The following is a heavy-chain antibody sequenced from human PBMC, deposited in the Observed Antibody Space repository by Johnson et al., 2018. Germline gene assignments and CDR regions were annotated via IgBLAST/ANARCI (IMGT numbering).Heavy chain of an antibody. CDR1: GFTFSSYW. D-gene: IGHD3-22*01. CDR2: IKQDGSEK. J-gene: IGHJ1*01. CDR3: AKDSSGYLSNFQH. Sequence: VQLVESGGGLVQPGGSLRLSCAASGFTFSSYWMSWVRQAPGKGLEWVANIKQDGSEKYYVDSVKGRFTISRDNAKNSLYLQRNSLRAEDTALYYCAKDSSGYLSNFQHWGQGTLVTVSS. V-gene: IGHV3-7*03.